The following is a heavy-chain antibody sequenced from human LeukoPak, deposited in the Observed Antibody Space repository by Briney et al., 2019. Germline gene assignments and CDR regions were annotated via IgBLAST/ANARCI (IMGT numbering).Heavy chain of an antibody. CDR1: GFTFSAFS. V-gene: IGHV3-21*01. CDR3: ATGYTSGTRIDY. Sequence: GGSLRLSCAASGFTFSAFSMNWVRQAPGKGLEWVSAISSSSSDIYYTDSVKGRFTISRDNANNFLYLQVSSLRAEDTAVYYCATGYTSGTRIDYWGQGTLVSVSS. D-gene: IGHD6-19*01. CDR2: ISSSSSDI. J-gene: IGHJ4*02.